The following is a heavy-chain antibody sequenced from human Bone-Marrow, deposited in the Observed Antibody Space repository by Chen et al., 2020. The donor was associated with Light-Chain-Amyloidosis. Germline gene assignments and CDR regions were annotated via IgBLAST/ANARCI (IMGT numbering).Heavy chain of an antibody. J-gene: IGHJ4*02. CDR2: IYYSGST. CDR1: GGSISSSSYY. D-gene: IGHD3-10*01. Sequence: QLQLQESGPGLVKPSETLSLTCTVSGGSISSSSYYWGWIRQPPGKGLEWIGSIYYSGSTYYNPSLKSRVTISVDTSKNKFSLKLSSVTAADTAVYYCARARLNMVRGVAPYYFDYWGQGTLVTVSS. V-gene: IGHV4-39*07. CDR3: ARARLNMVRGVAPYYFDY.